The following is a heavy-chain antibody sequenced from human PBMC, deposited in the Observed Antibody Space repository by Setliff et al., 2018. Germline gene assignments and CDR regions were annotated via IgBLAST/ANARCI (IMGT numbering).Heavy chain of an antibody. CDR3: ARVTGFLYMDV. Sequence: PSETLSLTCAVFGGSFSGNYLTWNRQSPGQGLEWIGEINHNGNTNYSPSRKSRVTISVDTSKNQFSLKVHSATAADTAVYYCARVTGFLYMDVWGKGTTVTVSS. J-gene: IGHJ6*03. D-gene: IGHD3-3*01. CDR1: GGSFSGNY. CDR2: INHNGNT. V-gene: IGHV4-34*01.